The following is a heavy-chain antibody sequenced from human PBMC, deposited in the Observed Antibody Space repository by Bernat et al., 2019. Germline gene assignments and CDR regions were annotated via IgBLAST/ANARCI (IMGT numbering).Heavy chain of an antibody. CDR3: ARVRATVTSGWFDP. CDR2: IYSGGST. J-gene: IGHJ5*02. V-gene: IGHV3-66*01. D-gene: IGHD4-17*01. CDR1: GFTVSSNY. Sequence: EVQLVESGGGLVQPGGSLRLSCAASGFTVSSNYMSWVRQAPGKGLEWVSVIYSGGSTYYADSVKGRFTISRDNSKNKLYLQMNSLRAEDTAVYYCARVRATVTSGWFDPWGQGTLVTVSS.